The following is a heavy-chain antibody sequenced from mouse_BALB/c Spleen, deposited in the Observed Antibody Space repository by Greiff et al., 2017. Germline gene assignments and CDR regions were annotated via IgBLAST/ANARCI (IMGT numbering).Heavy chain of an antibody. CDR2: INPSNGRT. Sequence: VQLQQPGAELVKPGASVKLSCKASGYTFTSYWMHWVKQRPGQGLEWIGEINPSNGRTNYNEKFKSKATLTVDKSSSTAYMQLSSLTSEDSAVYYCEGIYYYGSNPFDYWGQGTTLTVSS. D-gene: IGHD1-1*01. CDR3: EGIYYYGSNPFDY. CDR1: GYTFTSYW. J-gene: IGHJ2*01. V-gene: IGHV1S81*02.